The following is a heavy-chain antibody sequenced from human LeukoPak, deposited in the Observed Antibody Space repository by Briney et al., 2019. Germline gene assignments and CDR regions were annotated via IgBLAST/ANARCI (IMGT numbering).Heavy chain of an antibody. D-gene: IGHD2-2*01. CDR1: GFTFSTFS. J-gene: IGHJ5*02. CDR3: ARGSTLGSCTSSSCHNWFDP. V-gene: IGHV3-21*01. CDR2: ISGRSNYI. Sequence: GGSLRLSCAASGFTFSTFSMNWVRQAPGKGLEWVSSISGRSNYIFYADSVKGRFTISRDNAENSLYLLLNSLRVEDTAVYYCARGSTLGSCTSSSCHNWFDPWGQGTMVTVSS.